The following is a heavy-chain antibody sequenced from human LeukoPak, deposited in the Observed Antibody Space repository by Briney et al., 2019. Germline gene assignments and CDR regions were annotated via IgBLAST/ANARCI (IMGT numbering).Heavy chain of an antibody. V-gene: IGHV3-21*01. CDR3: AGRRITIFGVVINDY. CDR2: ISSSSSYI. CDR1: GFAFSSYS. J-gene: IGHJ4*02. D-gene: IGHD3-3*01. Sequence: GGSLRLSCAASGFAFSSYSMNWVRQAPGKGLEWVSSISSSSSYIYYADSVKGRFTISRDNAKNSLYLQMNSLRAEDTAVYYCAGRRITIFGVVINDYWGQGTLVTVSS.